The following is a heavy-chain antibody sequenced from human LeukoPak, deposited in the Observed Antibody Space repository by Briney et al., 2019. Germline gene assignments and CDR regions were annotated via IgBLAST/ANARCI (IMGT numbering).Heavy chain of an antibody. J-gene: IGHJ4*02. CDR3: GRDQEHTHGRVIGH. Sequence: SETLSLTRTLSRGSLSTNYWSWIRPPARKGLEWIGHIYSRGSTNYNPSLGDRATISVDTSKNQFSLMLTSVTAADTAIYYCGRDQEHTHGRVIGHWGQGTLVTVSS. CDR1: RGSLSTNY. V-gene: IGHV4-4*07. CDR2: IYSRGST. D-gene: IGHD3-10*01.